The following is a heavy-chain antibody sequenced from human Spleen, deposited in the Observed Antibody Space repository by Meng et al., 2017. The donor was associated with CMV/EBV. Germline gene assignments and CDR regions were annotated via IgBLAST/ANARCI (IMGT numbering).Heavy chain of an antibody. V-gene: IGHV3-11*01. CDR2: ISSTGNNI. D-gene: IGHD5/OR15-5a*01. J-gene: IGHJ6*02. CDR1: GFTFRDYH. Sequence: GGSLRLSCAASGFTFRDYHMSWIRQAPGKGLEWVSYISSTGNNIHYVDSLKGRFSISRDNGKNSLYLQMNDLRVEDTAVYYCARDLGSRRMPLRPYYYGMDVWGQGTTVTVSS. CDR3: ARDLGSRRMPLRPYYYGMDV.